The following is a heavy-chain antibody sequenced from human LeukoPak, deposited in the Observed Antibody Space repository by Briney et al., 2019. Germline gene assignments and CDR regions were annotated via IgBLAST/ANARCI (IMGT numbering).Heavy chain of an antibody. CDR1: GYSFTSYW. Sequence: PGESLKISCKGSGYSFTSYWIGWVRQMPGKGLEWMGIIYPGVSDTRYSPSFQGQVTISADKSISTAYLQWSSLKASDTAMYYCARQCSGSSTSPGAFDIWGQGTMVTVSS. V-gene: IGHV5-51*01. J-gene: IGHJ3*02. D-gene: IGHD2-2*01. CDR2: IYPGVSDT. CDR3: ARQCSGSSTSPGAFDI.